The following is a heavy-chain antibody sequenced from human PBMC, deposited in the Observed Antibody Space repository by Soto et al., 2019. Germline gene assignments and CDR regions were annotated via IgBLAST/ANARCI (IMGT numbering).Heavy chain of an antibody. CDR3: ARSVAGTGAGDYFDY. V-gene: IGHV5-51*01. D-gene: IGHD6-19*01. CDR2: IYPGDSDT. J-gene: IGHJ4*02. CDR1: GYSFTSYW. Sequence: GESLKISCKGSGYSFTSYWIGWVRQMPGKGLEWMGIIYPGDSDTRYSPSFQGQVTISADKSISTAYLQWSSLKASDTAMYYCARSVAGTGAGDYFDYWGQGTLVTVSS.